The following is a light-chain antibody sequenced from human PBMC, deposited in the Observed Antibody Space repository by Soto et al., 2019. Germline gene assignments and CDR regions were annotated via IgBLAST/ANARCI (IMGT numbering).Light chain of an antibody. CDR3: MQALQTPWT. CDR2: WGS. Sequence: EIVMTQSPLSLPVTPGEPASISCRSSQSLLHSSGYNSLDWYLQKPGQSPQLLIYWGSNRASGVPDRFSGSGSGTDFTLKISRVEAEDVGVYYCMQALQTPWTFGQGTTGDIK. J-gene: IGKJ1*01. CDR1: QSLLHSSGYNS. V-gene: IGKV2-28*01.